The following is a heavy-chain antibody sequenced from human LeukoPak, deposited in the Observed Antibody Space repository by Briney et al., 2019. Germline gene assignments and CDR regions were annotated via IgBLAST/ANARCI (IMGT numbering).Heavy chain of an antibody. D-gene: IGHD3-3*01. CDR2: IYIADTT. CDR1: GFTIKNTY. J-gene: IGHJ4*02. Sequence: PGGSLRLSCAASGFTIKNTYMTWVRQAPQKGLEWVSAIYIADTTHYADSVKGRFTISRDRSKNTLYLQMNDLRVEDTAVYYCVRISHDFWSAQSNLQYYLDFWGQGTLVIVSS. V-gene: IGHV3-53*01. CDR3: VRISHDFWSAQSNLQYYLDF.